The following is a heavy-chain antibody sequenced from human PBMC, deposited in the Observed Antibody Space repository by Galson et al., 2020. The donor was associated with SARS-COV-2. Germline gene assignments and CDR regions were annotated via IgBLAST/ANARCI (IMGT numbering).Heavy chain of an antibody. D-gene: IGHD1-26*01. V-gene: IGHV3-30*04. J-gene: IGHJ6*03. CDR1: GFTFSSYA. CDR3: ARVGVGATDMDV. CDR2: ISYDGSNK. Sequence: GGSLRLSCAASGFTFSSYAMHWVRQAPGKGLEWVAVISYDGSNKYYADSVKGRFTISRDNSKNTLYLQMNSLRAEDTAVYYCARVGVGATDMDVWGKGTTVTVSS.